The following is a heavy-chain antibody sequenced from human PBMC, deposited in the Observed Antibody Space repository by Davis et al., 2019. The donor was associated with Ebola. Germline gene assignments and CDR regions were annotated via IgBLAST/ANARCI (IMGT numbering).Heavy chain of an antibody. V-gene: IGHV3-23*01. CDR1: GFTFSNSA. Sequence: GGSLRLSCAASGFTFSNSAMSWVRQAPGKGLEWVSTISGSGGSTYYADSVKGRFTISRENSKNTLYLQMNSLRAEDTAVYYCARGVIIAVAGTGYAFDIWGQGTMVTVSS. J-gene: IGHJ3*02. D-gene: IGHD6-19*01. CDR3: ARGVIIAVAGTGYAFDI. CDR2: ISGSGGST.